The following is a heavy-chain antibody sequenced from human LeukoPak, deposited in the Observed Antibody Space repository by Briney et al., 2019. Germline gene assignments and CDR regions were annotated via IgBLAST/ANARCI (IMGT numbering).Heavy chain of an antibody. CDR2: ISAYNGNT. D-gene: IGHD6-13*01. CDR3: ARAREPGIAAAGLDP. V-gene: IGHV1-18*01. CDR1: GGTFSSYG. J-gene: IGHJ5*02. Sequence: GASVKVSCKASGGTFSSYGISWVRQAPGQGLEWMGWISAYNGNTNYAQKLQGRVTMTTDTSTSTAYMELRSLRSDDTAVYYCARAREPGIAAAGLDPWGQGTLVTVSS.